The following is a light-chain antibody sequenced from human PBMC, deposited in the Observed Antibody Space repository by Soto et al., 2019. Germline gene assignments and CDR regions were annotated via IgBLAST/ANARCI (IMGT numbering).Light chain of an antibody. V-gene: IGLV2-23*01. CDR3: CSNAVGSTYV. CDR1: STDVGSHKL. Sequence: QSVLTQPASVSGSPGQSITISCTGTSTDVGSHKLVSWYQQYPGNAPKLIIFEAYKRPSGVSNRFSGSMSGSTASLTISGLQAEDEADYYCCSNAVGSTYVFGTGTKVTVL. CDR2: EAY. J-gene: IGLJ1*01.